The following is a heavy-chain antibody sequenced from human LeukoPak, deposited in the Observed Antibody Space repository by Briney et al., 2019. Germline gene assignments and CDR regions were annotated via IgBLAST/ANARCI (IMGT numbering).Heavy chain of an antibody. D-gene: IGHD2-15*01. CDR3: AKGTGRYCSGASCYPLDY. J-gene: IGHJ4*02. CDR1: GFTFSTYA. Sequence: GGSLRLSCVASGFTFSTYAMTWVRQAPEKGLELVSLITGGGSDTYYPDPVKGRFTISRDNSKNTLYLQMNSLRAEDTAVYYCAKGTGRYCSGASCYPLDYWGQGTLVTVSS. V-gene: IGHV3-23*01. CDR2: ITGGGSDT.